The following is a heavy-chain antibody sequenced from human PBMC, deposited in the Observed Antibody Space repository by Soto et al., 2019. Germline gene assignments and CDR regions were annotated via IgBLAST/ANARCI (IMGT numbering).Heavy chain of an antibody. J-gene: IGHJ4*02. CDR2: ISSSSSYI. V-gene: IGHV3-21*01. CDR3: ARAIAVAGHVRYFDY. D-gene: IGHD6-19*01. Sequence: EVQLVESGGGLVKPGGSLRLSCAASGFTFSSYSMNWVRQAPGKGLEWVSSISSSSSYIYYADSVKGRFTISRDNAKNSLYLQMNSLRAEDTAVYYCARAIAVAGHVRYFDYWGQGTLVTVSS. CDR1: GFTFSSYS.